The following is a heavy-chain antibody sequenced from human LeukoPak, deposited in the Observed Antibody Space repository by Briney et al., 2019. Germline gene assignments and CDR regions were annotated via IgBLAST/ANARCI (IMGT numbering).Heavy chain of an antibody. CDR3: ARGPSYDLWSGTAYSYYYMDV. J-gene: IGHJ6*03. D-gene: IGHD3-3*01. Sequence: SETLSLTCAVYGGPFSGYYWSWIRQPPGKGLEWIGEINHSGSTNYNPSLKSRVTISVDTSKNQFSLKLSSVTAADTAVYYCARGPSYDLWSGTAYSYYYMDVWGKGTTVTVSS. CDR2: INHSGST. CDR1: GGPFSGYY. V-gene: IGHV4-34*01.